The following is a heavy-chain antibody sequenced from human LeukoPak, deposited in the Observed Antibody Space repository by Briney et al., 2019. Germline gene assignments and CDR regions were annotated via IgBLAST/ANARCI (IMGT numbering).Heavy chain of an antibody. V-gene: IGHV3-48*02. Sequence: GGSLRLSCAASGFTFSSYSMNWVRQAPGKGLEWISYISSSSSDISYADSVRGRFTISRDNAKNSLYLQMNSLRDEDTAVYFCARDRNWGFNYWGQGTLLTVSS. CDR2: ISSSSSDI. CDR1: GFTFSSYS. CDR3: ARDRNWGFNY. D-gene: IGHD7-27*01. J-gene: IGHJ4*02.